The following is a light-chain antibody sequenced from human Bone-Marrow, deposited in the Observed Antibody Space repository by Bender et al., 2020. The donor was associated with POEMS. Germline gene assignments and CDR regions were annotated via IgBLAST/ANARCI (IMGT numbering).Light chain of an antibody. V-gene: IGLV2-8*01. CDR1: SGDIGGYNY. CDR3: SSYGGSDNFWV. CDR2: EVS. Sequence: QSALTPPFSASGSPGHSVTISCTGTSGDIGGYNYVSWYQQYPGKPPKLIIYEVSKRPSGVPDRFSASKSGNTASLTVSGLQAEDEADYYCSSYGGSDNFWVSGGGTKLTVL. J-gene: IGLJ3*02.